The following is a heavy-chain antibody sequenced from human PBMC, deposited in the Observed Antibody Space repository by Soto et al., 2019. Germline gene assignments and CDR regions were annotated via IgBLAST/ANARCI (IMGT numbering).Heavy chain of an antibody. Sequence: ASVKVSFKASGYTFTSYGISWVRQAPGQGLEWMGWISVYNGNTNYAQKLQGRVTMTTDTSTRTAYMELRSLRSDDTAVYYCARVGAIVINWFDPWGQGTLVTVSS. CDR2: ISVYNGNT. D-gene: IGHD2-15*01. CDR3: ARVGAIVINWFDP. CDR1: GYTFTSYG. J-gene: IGHJ5*02. V-gene: IGHV1-18*01.